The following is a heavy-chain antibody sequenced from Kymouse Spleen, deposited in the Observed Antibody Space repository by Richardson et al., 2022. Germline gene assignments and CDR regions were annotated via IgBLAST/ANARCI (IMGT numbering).Heavy chain of an antibody. CDR1: GGSFSGYY. J-gene: IGHJ5*02. V-gene: IGHV4-34*01. CDR2: INHSGST. Sequence: QVQLQQWGAGLLKPSETLSLTCAVYGGSFSGYYWSWIRQPPGKGLEWIGEINHSGSTNYNPSLKSRVTISVDTSKNQFSLKLSSVTAADTAVYYCARKADYYGSGSYTPWGQGTLVTVSS. D-gene: IGHD3-10*01. CDR3: ARKADYYGSGSYTP.